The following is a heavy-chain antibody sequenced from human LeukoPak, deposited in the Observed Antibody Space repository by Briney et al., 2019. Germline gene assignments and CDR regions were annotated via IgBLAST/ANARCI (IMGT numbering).Heavy chain of an antibody. Sequence: GGSLRLSCAASGFTVSSNYMSWVRQAPGKGLEWVSVIYSGGSTYYADSVKGRFTISRDNSKNTLYLQMNSLRAEDTAVYYCARASSSWDPLSHLVGYYHYGMDVWGQGTTVTVSS. CDR1: GFTVSSNY. D-gene: IGHD6-13*01. V-gene: IGHV3-66*01. CDR2: IYSGGST. CDR3: ARASSSWDPLSHLVGYYHYGMDV. J-gene: IGHJ6*02.